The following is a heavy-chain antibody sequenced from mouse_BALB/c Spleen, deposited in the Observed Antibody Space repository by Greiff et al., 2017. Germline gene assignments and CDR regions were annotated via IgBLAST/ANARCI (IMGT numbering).Heavy chain of an antibody. CDR1: GFTFSSYT. J-gene: IGHJ4*01. V-gene: IGHV5-12-2*01. Sequence: DVQLVESGGGLVQPGGSLKLSCAASGFTFSSYTMSWVRQTPEKRLEWVAYISNGGGSTYYPDTVKGRFTISRDNAKNTLYLQMSSLKSEDTAMYYCARVYDGYYGGAMDYWGQGTSVTVSS. CDR2: ISNGGGST. CDR3: ARVYDGYYGGAMDY. D-gene: IGHD2-3*01.